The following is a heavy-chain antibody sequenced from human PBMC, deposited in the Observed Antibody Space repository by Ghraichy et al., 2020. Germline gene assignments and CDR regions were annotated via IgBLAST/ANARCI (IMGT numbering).Heavy chain of an antibody. CDR2: INHSGST. Sequence: SETLSLTCAVYGGSFSGYYWSWIRQPPGKGLEWIGEINHSGSTNYNPSLKSRVTISVDTSKNQFSLKLSSVTAADTAVYYCARGLGYSYGYYYYGMDVWGQGTTVTVSS. CDR1: GGSFSGYY. J-gene: IGHJ6*02. V-gene: IGHV4-34*01. CDR3: ARGLGYSYGYYYYGMDV. D-gene: IGHD5-18*01.